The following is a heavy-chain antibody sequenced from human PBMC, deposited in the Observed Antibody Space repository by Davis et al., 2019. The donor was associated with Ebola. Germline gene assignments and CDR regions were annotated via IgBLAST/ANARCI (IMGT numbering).Heavy chain of an antibody. CDR3: AKGVKVGAVAGSLCYFDY. CDR1: GFTFSSYG. J-gene: IGHJ4*02. Sequence: GESLKISCAASGFTFSSYGMHWVRQAPGKGLEWVAVISYDGSNKYYADSVKGRFTISRDNSKNTLYLQMNSLRAEDTAVYYCAKGVKVGAVAGSLCYFDYWGQGTLVTVSS. V-gene: IGHV3-30*18. CDR2: ISYDGSNK. D-gene: IGHD6-19*01.